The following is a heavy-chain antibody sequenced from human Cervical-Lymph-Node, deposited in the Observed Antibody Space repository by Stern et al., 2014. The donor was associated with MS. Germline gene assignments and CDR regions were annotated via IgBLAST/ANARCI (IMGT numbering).Heavy chain of an antibody. Sequence: VQLVESGPEVQKPGASVRVSCKASGYTFTRHYMHWVRQAPGQGLEWMGLINPSTGSSIYAQRFQGRVAMTRDTSSTTVYLELSSLTSEETALYYCARDVARKYYFDSWGQGTLVTVSS. J-gene: IGHJ4*02. CDR1: GYTFTRHY. CDR2: INPSTGSS. V-gene: IGHV1-46*01. CDR3: ARDVARKYYFDS. D-gene: IGHD2-21*01.